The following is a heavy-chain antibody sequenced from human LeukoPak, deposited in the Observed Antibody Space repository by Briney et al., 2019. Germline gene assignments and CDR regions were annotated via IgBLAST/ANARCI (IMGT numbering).Heavy chain of an antibody. CDR2: ISYDGSDK. Sequence: GRSLRLSCAASGFTFSSYGMHWVRQAPGKGLEWVAVISYDGSDKYYADSVKGRFTISRDNSKSTLYLQMNSLRAEDTAVYYCAKGGYSYGPPLWDWGQGTLVTVSS. CDR1: GFTFSSYG. V-gene: IGHV3-30*18. D-gene: IGHD5-18*01. CDR3: AKGGYSYGPPLWD. J-gene: IGHJ4*02.